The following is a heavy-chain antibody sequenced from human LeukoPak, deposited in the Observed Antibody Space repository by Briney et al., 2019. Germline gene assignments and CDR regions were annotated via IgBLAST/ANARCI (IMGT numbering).Heavy chain of an antibody. CDR3: AAFRDGYNWHLDY. V-gene: IGHV4-59*01. CDR2: IYYSGST. CDR1: GGSISSYY. J-gene: IGHJ4*02. Sequence: SETLSLTCTVSGGSISSYYWSWIRQPPGKGLEWIGYIYYSGSTNYNPSLKSRVTISVDTSKNQFSLKLGSVTAADTAVYYCAAFRDGYNWHLDYWGQGTLVTVSS. D-gene: IGHD5-24*01.